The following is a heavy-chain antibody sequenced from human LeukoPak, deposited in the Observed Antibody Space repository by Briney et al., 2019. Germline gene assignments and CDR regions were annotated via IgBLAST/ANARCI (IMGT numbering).Heavy chain of an antibody. D-gene: IGHD3-10*01. CDR2: IYYSGST. Sequence: SETLSLTFTVSGGSISSYYWSWIRQPPGKGLEWIGYIYYSGSTNYNPSLKSRVTISVDTSKNQFSLKLSSVTAADTAVYYCARDRDGFDLWGRGTLVTVSS. V-gene: IGHV4-59*01. CDR3: ARDRDGFDL. CDR1: GGSISSYY. J-gene: IGHJ2*01.